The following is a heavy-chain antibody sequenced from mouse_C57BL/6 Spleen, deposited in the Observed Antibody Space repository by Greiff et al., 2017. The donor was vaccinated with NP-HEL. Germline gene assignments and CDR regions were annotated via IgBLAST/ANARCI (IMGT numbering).Heavy chain of an antibody. CDR2: INPSSGYT. D-gene: IGHD1-1*01. CDR3: ARSGLREAMDD. CDR1: GYTFTSYT. V-gene: IGHV1-4*01. Sequence: VQLQESGAELARPGASVKMSCKASGYTFTSYTMHWVKQRPGQGLEWIGYINPSSGYTKYNQKFKDKATLTADKSSSTAYMQLSSRTSEDAAVYYCARSGLREAMDDWGKGTSVTVSS. J-gene: IGHJ4*01.